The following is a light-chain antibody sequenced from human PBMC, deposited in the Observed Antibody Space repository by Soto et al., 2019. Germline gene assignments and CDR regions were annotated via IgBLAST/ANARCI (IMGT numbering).Light chain of an antibody. CDR2: AAS. J-gene: IGKJ3*01. CDR3: QQSYSTPFT. Sequence: DIQMTQSPSSLSASVGDRVIITCRASQSFSDYLNWYQQKPGKAPKLLIYAASSLQSGVPSRFSGSGSGTDFTLTINSLQPEDFATYYCQQSYSTPFTFGPGTKVDIK. CDR1: QSFSDY. V-gene: IGKV1-39*01.